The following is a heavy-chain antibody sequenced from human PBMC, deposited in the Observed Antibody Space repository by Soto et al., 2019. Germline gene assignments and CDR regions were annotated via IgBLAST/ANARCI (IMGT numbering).Heavy chain of an antibody. Sequence: AGGSLRLSCAASGFTFSSYEMNWVRQAPGKGLEWVSYISSSGSTIYYADSVKGRFTISRDNAKNSLYLQMNSLRAEDTAVYYCARTMYSSSWYYYYYGMDVWGQGTTVTVSS. CDR1: GFTFSSYE. D-gene: IGHD6-13*01. CDR2: ISSSGSTI. V-gene: IGHV3-48*03. CDR3: ARTMYSSSWYYYYYGMDV. J-gene: IGHJ6*02.